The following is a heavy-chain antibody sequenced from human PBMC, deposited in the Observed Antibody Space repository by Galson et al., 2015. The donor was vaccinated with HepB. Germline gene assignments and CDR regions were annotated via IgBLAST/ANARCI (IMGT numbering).Heavy chain of an antibody. J-gene: IGHJ4*02. D-gene: IGHD1-26*01. V-gene: IGHV1-2*02. CDR2: INPNRGGT. CDR1: GYTFSDYY. CDR3: ARDDGSYFAGTFHY. Sequence: SVKVSCKASGYTFSDYYMHWVRQAPGQGLEWMGWINPNRGGTNYAQNFQGRVTMTLDTSITTAYMELRRLRSDDTAVYYCARDDGSYFAGTFHYWGQGTLVTVSS.